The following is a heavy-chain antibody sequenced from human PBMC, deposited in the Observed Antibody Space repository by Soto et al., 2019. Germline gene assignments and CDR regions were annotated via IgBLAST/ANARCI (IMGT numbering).Heavy chain of an antibody. V-gene: IGHV3-9*01. CDR3: AKDRALAPDGMDV. CDR2: ISANGDNV. CDR1: GFTVDDYS. J-gene: IGHJ6*02. D-gene: IGHD3-3*02. Sequence: PGVSLRLSCVASGFTVDDYSMHWVRQAPGKGLEWVSGISANGDNVDYADSVKGRFTVSRDNAKNSLFLQMNSLRAEDTALYYCAKDRALAPDGMDVWGQGTTVTVSS.